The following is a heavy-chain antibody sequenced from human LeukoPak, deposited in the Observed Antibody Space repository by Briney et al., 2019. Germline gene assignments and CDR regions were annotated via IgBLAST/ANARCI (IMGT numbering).Heavy chain of an antibody. J-gene: IGHJ4*02. D-gene: IGHD3-22*01. CDR3: ARRYYYDSSGLDY. CDR1: GYSLTSYW. Sequence: GESLKISCKGSGYSLTSYWIGWVRQMPGKGLEWMGIIYPGGSDTRYSPSFQGQVTISADKSISTAYLQWSSLKASDTAMYYCARRYYYDSSGLDYWGQGTLVTVSS. CDR2: IYPGGSDT. V-gene: IGHV5-51*01.